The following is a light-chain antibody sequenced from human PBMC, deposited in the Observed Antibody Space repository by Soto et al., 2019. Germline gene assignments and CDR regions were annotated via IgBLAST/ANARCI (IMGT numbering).Light chain of an antibody. J-gene: IGKJ1*01. CDR1: QGIRNN. Sequence: IQMTQSPSSLSASVGARFTITCRAGQGIRNNVGWYQQKPGKAPKFLXYTASSLQSGVPSRFSGSGSGTDFTLTISSLPPEDFETYYCLQDYNYPWTFGQGTKVDIK. V-gene: IGKV1-6*01. CDR2: TAS. CDR3: LQDYNYPWT.